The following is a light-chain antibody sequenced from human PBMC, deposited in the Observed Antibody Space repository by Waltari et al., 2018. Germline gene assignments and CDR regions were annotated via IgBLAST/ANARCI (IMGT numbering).Light chain of an antibody. CDR3: SSYATTYSFV. V-gene: IGLV2-8*01. J-gene: IGLJ1*01. Sequence: QSALTQPPSASGSPGQSVTIACTGTSSDIGAYNYVSWYQQHPGKAPKLLIYEVSPRPSGVPDRFSGSKSGNTASLTPPGLQAEDEADYYCSSYATTYSFVFGSGTRVAVL. CDR1: SSDIGAYNY. CDR2: EVS.